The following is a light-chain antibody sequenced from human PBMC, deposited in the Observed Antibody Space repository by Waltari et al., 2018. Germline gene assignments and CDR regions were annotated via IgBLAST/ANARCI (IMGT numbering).Light chain of an antibody. CDR2: VHRDGSH. CDR1: SGHITNV. J-gene: IGLJ3*02. V-gene: IGLV4-69*01. CDR3: ETGGHGTWV. Sequence: QLVLTQSPSASASLGASVQLTCTLSSGHITNVIAWHQQQPGKGPRYLMKVHRDGSHRKGDDIPDRFSGYGSGPGRYLTISRLQSEDEADYYWETGGHGTWVFGGGTKLTVL.